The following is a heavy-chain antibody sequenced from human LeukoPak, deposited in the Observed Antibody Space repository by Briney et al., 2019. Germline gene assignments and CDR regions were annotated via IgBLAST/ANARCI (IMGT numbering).Heavy chain of an antibody. CDR3: ARYCSTTSCHFYGMDV. Sequence: GGSLRLSCAASGFTFSTFEMTWVRQAPGKGLEWVSYISSRESTKYYANSVKGRFTISRDNAKNAVYLQMNNLRAEDTAVYYCARYCSTTSCHFYGMDVWGRGTSVTVSS. CDR2: ISSRESTK. J-gene: IGHJ6*02. D-gene: IGHD2-2*01. CDR1: GFTFSTFE. V-gene: IGHV3-48*03.